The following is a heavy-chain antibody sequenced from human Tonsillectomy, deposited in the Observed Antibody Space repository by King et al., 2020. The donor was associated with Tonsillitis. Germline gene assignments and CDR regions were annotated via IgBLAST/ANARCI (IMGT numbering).Heavy chain of an antibody. V-gene: IGHV3-9*01. D-gene: IGHD3-10*01. CDR3: AKASNYYGSGSYYYYYGMDV. CDR1: GFTFDDYA. Sequence: VQLVESGGGLVQPGRSLRLSCAASGFTFDDYAMHWVRQAPGKGLEWVSGISWNSGSIGYAGSVKGRFTISRDNAKNSLYLQMKSLRAEDTALYYCAKASNYYGSGSYYYYYGMDVWGQGTTVTVSS. CDR2: ISWNSGSI. J-gene: IGHJ6*02.